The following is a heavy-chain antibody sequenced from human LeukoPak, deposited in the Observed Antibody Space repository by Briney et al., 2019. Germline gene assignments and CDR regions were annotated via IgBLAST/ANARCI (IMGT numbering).Heavy chain of an antibody. Sequence: SETLSLTCTVSGGSISSYYWSWIRQPAGKGLESIGHISTSGSTNYNPSLRSRVTMSVDTSKNQFSLKLSSVTAADTAVYYCARVRYSDSSVLTRKRSYYFDYWGQGTLVTVSS. CDR3: ARVRYSDSSVLTRKRSYYFDY. D-gene: IGHD3-22*01. CDR1: GGSISSYY. CDR2: ISTSGST. V-gene: IGHV4-4*07. J-gene: IGHJ4*02.